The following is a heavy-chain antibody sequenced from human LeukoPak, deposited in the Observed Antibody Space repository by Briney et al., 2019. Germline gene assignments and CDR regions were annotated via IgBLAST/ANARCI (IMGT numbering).Heavy chain of an antibody. CDR1: GLMFSNYG. CDR2: ITGSGTT. Sequence: PGGSLRLSCAASGLMFSNYGMNWVRLAPGKGLEWVSGITGSGTTYYADSVKGRSSISRDNAKNSLYLQMNRLRAEETAVDYCAELGITMIGGVWGKGTTVTISS. D-gene: IGHD3-10*02. CDR3: AELGITMIGGV. J-gene: IGHJ6*04. V-gene: IGHV3-69-1*02.